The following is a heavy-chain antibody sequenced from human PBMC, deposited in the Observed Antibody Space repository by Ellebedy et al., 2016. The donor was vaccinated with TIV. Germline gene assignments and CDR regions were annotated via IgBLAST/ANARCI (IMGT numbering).Heavy chain of an antibody. CDR2: ISYDGSNK. D-gene: IGHD4-17*01. Sequence: GESLKISXAASGFTFSSYGMHWVRQAPGKGLEWVAVISYDGSNKYYADSVKGRFTISRDNSKNTLYLQMNSLRAEDTAVYYCAKDQFGYGDSVEYWGQGTLVTVSS. CDR1: GFTFSSYG. V-gene: IGHV3-30*18. CDR3: AKDQFGYGDSVEY. J-gene: IGHJ4*02.